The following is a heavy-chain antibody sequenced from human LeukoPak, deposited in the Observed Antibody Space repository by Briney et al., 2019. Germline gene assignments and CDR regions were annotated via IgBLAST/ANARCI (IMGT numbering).Heavy chain of an antibody. CDR3: ARLPQYYYYYMDV. V-gene: IGHV4-39*01. J-gene: IGHJ6*03. CDR1: SASITSSPYF. CDR2: LYYSGTT. Sequence: PSETLSLTCTVSSASITSSPYFWGWIRQPPGKGLEWIGSLYYSGTTYYNPSLKSRVTISVDTSKNRFSLKLISVTAADTAVYYCARLPQYYYYYMDVWGKGTTVTISS.